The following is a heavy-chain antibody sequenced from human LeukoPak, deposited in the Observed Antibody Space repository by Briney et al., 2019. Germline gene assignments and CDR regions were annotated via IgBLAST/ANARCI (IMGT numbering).Heavy chain of an antibody. Sequence: GGSLRLSCAASGFTFSNYAMNWLRQAPGKGLECVSTISGVGDSTYYAESVKGRFTISRDNAKNSLYLQMNSLRAEDTAVYYCARGSSTHGEYYFDYWGEGTLVTVSS. CDR2: ISGVGDST. D-gene: IGHD2-2*01. CDR3: ARGSSTHGEYYFDY. J-gene: IGHJ4*02. CDR1: GFTFSNYA. V-gene: IGHV3-23*01.